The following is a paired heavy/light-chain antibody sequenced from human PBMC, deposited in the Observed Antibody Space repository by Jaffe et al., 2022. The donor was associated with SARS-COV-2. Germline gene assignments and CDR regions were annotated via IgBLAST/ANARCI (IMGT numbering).Light chain of an antibody. CDR3: QQANSFPWT. J-gene: IGKJ1*01. CDR2: AAS. CDR1: QAFGTW. V-gene: IGKV1D-12*01. Sequence: DIQLTQSPSSVSASVGDRVTISCRTSQAFGTWLAWYQQKPGESPRLLIFAASTLQSGVPSRFSGSASGTDFTLTISSLQPEDSATYHCQQANSFPWTFGQGTRVEIK.
Heavy chain of an antibody. V-gene: IGHV3-23*04. CDR1: GVTVDNYP. Sequence: EVQLVESGGGLVQPGGSLRLSCAASGVTVDNYPMSWVRQAPGKGLEWVSAIGGSGEKTYYIDSVKGRFTVSRDTSSNTLYLQMNSLRAEDTAVYYCAKAEGVSGSYNFYHYYYMDVWGTGTTVTVSS. CDR2: IGGSGEKT. J-gene: IGHJ6*03. CDR3: AKAEGVSGSYNFYHYYYMDV. D-gene: IGHD3-10*01.